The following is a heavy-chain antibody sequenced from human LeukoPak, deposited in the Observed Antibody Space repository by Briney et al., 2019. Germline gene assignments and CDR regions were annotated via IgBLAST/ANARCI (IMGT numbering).Heavy chain of an antibody. CDR3: ARDVLAGSSSWDAFNI. CDR1: GYTFTSYA. D-gene: IGHD6-13*01. Sequence: GASVKVSCKTSGYTFTSYALNWVRQAPGQGLEWMGWINTNTGNPTYAQGFTGRFVFSLDTSVSTTYLQINSLKAEDTAVYYCARDVLAGSSSWDAFNIWGQGAMVTVSS. CDR2: INTNTGNP. J-gene: IGHJ3*02. V-gene: IGHV7-4-1*02.